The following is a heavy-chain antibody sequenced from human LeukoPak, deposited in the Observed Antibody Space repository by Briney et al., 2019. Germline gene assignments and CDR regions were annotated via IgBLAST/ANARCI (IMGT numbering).Heavy chain of an antibody. CDR1: GDSIATYY. V-gene: IGHV4-59*01. D-gene: IGHD6-19*01. Sequence: SETLSLTCTVSGDSIATYYWSWIRQSPGMRLEWIGYIFYTGSTNYNPSLKSRVTISIDTSKNQFSLSLTSVTAADTAVYYCARRTTYAAGYDSGYYEYWGQGALVTVSS. CDR2: IFYTGST. J-gene: IGHJ4*02. CDR3: ARRTTYAAGYDSGYYEY.